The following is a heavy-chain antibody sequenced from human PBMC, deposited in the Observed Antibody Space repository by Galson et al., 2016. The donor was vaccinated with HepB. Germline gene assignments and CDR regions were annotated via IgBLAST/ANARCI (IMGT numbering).Heavy chain of an antibody. CDR2: VGTGHFT. CDR1: GFTFTDYP. Sequence: SLRLSCATSGFTFTDYPMTWVRQAPGKGLEWVSTVGTGHFTHYADSVKGRFIVSRDNSENTLYFCAREGYSSGHCGAFDIWGRGTVVAVSS. V-gene: IGHV3-23*01. D-gene: IGHD6-19*01. J-gene: IGHJ3*02. CDR3: I.